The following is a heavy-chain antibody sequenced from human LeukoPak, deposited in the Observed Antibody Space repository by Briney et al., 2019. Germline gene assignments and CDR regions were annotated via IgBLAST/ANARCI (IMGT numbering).Heavy chain of an antibody. CDR3: ARGITIFGVVTPDEYNWFDP. J-gene: IGHJ5*02. Sequence: ESGPTLVKPTETLTLTCTVSGFSLSNARMGVSWIRQPPGKALEWLAHIFSNDEKSYSTSLKSRLTISKDTSKSQVVLTMTNMDPVDTATYYCARGITIFGVVTPDEYNWFDPWGQGTLVTVSS. CDR2: IFSNDEK. CDR1: GFSLSNARMG. D-gene: IGHD3-3*01. V-gene: IGHV2-26*01.